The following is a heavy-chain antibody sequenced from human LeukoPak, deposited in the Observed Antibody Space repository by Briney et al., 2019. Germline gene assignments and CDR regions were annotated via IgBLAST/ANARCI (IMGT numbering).Heavy chain of an antibody. CDR1: GFTFSSYA. D-gene: IGHD3-10*01. V-gene: IGHV3-30*04. J-gene: IGHJ4*02. CDR3: ARDDGSGSYFFDY. CDR2: ISYDGSNK. Sequence: PWRSLRLSCAASGFTFSSYAMHWVRQAPGKGLEWVAVISYDGSNKYYADSVKGRFTISRDNSKNTLYLQMNSLRAEDTAVSYCARDDGSGSYFFDYWGQGTLVTVSS.